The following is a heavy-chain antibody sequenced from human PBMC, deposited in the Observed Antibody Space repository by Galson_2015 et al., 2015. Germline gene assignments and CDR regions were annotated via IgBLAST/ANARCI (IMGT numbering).Heavy chain of an antibody. D-gene: IGHD5-18*01. V-gene: IGHV1-18*01. CDR2: ISAYNGNT. CDR1: GYTFTSYG. Sequence: SVKVSCKASGYTFTSYGISWVRQAPGQGLEWMGWISAYNGNTNYAQKLQGRVTMTTDTSTSTAYMELRSLRSDDTAVYYCATWSLAAMGEDAFDIWGQGTMVTVSS. J-gene: IGHJ3*02. CDR3: ATWSLAAMGEDAFDI.